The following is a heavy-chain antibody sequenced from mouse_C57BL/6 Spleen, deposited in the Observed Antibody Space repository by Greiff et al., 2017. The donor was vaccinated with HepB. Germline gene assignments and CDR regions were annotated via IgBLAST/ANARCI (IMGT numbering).Heavy chain of an antibody. CDR3: ARDDYDAMDY. J-gene: IGHJ4*01. CDR1: GFTFSDYG. CDR2: ISSGSSTI. V-gene: IGHV5-17*01. Sequence: EVQLVESGGGLVKPGGSLTLSCAASGFTFSDYGMHWVRQAPEKGLEWVAYISSGSSTIYYADTVKGRFTISRDNAKNTLFLQITSLRSEDTAMYYCARDDYDAMDYWGQGTSVTVSS.